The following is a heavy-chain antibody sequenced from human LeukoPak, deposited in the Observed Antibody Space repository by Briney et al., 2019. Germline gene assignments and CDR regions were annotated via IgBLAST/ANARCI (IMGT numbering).Heavy chain of an antibody. D-gene: IGHD1-26*01. CDR3: AKGLQWELPFDY. V-gene: IGHV3-23*01. CDR2: ISGSGGST. Sequence: GGSLRLSCAASGFTFSSYAMSWVRQAPGKGLEWLSSISGSGGSTYYADSAKGRFTISRDNSKNMLYVQMNSLRAEDTAVYSCAKGLQWELPFDYWGQGTLVTVSS. J-gene: IGHJ4*02. CDR1: GFTFSSYA.